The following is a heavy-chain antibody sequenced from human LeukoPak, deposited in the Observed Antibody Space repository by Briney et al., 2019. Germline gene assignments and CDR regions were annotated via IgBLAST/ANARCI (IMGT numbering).Heavy chain of an antibody. J-gene: IGHJ5*02. CDR1: GGTFSSYA. V-gene: IGHV1-69*06. Sequence: SVKVSCKASGGTFSSYAISWVRQAPGQGLEWMGGIIPIFGTANYAQKFQGRVTITADKSTSTAYMELSSLRSEDTAVYYCARVGSGRRWFDPWGQGTLVTVSS. CDR3: ARVGSGRRWFDP. CDR2: IIPIFGTA. D-gene: IGHD3-10*01.